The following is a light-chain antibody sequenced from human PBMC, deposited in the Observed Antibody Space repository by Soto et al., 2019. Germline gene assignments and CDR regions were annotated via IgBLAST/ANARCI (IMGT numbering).Light chain of an antibody. CDR2: AAS. J-gene: IGKJ2*01. CDR3: QHSYSSPT. Sequence: DIQMTQSPSSLSASVGDRVIITCRASQSISSFLNWYQQRPGKAPNLLIYAASNLQSGVPSRFSGSGSGTDFTLTISSLQPEDFATYYCQHSYSSPTFGQGTKLEIK. V-gene: IGKV1-39*01. CDR1: QSISSF.